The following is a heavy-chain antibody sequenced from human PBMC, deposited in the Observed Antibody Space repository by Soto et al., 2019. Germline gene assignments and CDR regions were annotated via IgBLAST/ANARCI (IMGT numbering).Heavy chain of an antibody. CDR2: INPSGGST. CDR3: ARRPRCENNGNDYEFDN. V-gene: IGHV1-46*01. D-gene: IGHD1-20*01. J-gene: IGHJ4*02. CDR1: GYTFTSYY. Sequence: ASVKVSCKASGYTFTSYYMHWVRQAPGQGLEWMGIINPSGGSTSYAQKFQGRVTMTRDTSTSTVYMELSSLRSEDTAVYYCARRPRCENNGNDYEFDNRAQGTLITVSS.